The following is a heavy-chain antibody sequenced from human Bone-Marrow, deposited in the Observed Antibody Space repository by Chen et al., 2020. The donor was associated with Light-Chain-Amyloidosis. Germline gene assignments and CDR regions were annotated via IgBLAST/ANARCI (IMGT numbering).Heavy chain of an antibody. D-gene: IGHD5-12*01. CDR1: GYNLPNYW. Sequence: EVQLEQSGPEVKKPGESLKISCKGSGYNLPNYWIGWVRQMPGKGLEWMGVIYPDDSDARYSPSFEGQVTISADKSITTAYLQWRSLKASDTAMYYCARRRDGYNFDYWGQGTLVTVSS. CDR3: ARRRDGYNFDY. CDR2: IYPDDSDA. J-gene: IGHJ4*02. V-gene: IGHV5-51*01.